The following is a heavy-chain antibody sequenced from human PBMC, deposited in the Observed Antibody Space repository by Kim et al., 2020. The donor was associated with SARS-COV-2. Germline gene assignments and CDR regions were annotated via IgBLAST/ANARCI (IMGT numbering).Heavy chain of an antibody. CDR3: ARDMYPYGSGSYYNAGTSDAQQPYYYYGMDV. V-gene: IGHV1-18*01. CDR1: GYTFTSYG. D-gene: IGHD3-10*01. J-gene: IGHJ6*02. Sequence: ASVKVSCKASGYTFTSYGISWVRQVPGQGLEWMGWISAYNGNTNYAQKLQGRVTMTTDTSTSTAYMELRSLRSDDTAVYYCARDMYPYGSGSYYNAGTSDAQQPYYYYGMDVWGQGTTVTVSS. CDR2: ISAYNGNT.